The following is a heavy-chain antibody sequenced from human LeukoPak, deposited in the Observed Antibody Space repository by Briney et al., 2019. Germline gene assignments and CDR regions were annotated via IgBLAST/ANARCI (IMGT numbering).Heavy chain of an antibody. Sequence: SVKVSCKASGYTFTGYYMHWVRQAPGQGLEWLGGIIPIFGSSDYAQNFQDRVTITADESTSTAYMELSSLRSEDTAVYYCASVTTVTTKGHGAFDIWGQGTMVTVSS. D-gene: IGHD4-17*01. CDR2: IIPIFGSS. J-gene: IGHJ3*02. V-gene: IGHV1-69*13. CDR3: ASVTTVTTKGHGAFDI. CDR1: GYTFTGYY.